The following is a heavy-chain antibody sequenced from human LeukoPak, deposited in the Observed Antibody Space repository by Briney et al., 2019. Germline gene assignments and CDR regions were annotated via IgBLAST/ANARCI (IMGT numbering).Heavy chain of an antibody. D-gene: IGHD6-13*01. J-gene: IGHJ5*02. CDR3: ATAVGIAAAGSGLFDP. Sequence: ASVKVSCKVSGYTLTELSMHWVRQAPGKGLEWMGGFDPEDGETIYAQKFQGRVTMTEDTSTDTAYMELSSLRSEDTAVYYCATAVGIAAAGSGLFDPWGQGTLVTVSS. CDR1: GYTLTELS. CDR2: FDPEDGET. V-gene: IGHV1-24*01.